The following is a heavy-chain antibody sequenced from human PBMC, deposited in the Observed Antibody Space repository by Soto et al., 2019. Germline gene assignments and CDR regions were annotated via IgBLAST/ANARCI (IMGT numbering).Heavy chain of an antibody. CDR1: GFTFSSYD. CDR2: IGTAGDT. CDR3: ARGPPNYYYYYMDV. J-gene: IGHJ6*03. Sequence: PGGSLRLSCAASGFTFSSYDMHWVRQATGKGLEWVSAIGTAGDTYYPGSVKGRFTISRENAKNSLYLQMNSLRAGDTAVYYCARGPPNYYYYYMDVWGKGTTVTVSS. V-gene: IGHV3-13*01.